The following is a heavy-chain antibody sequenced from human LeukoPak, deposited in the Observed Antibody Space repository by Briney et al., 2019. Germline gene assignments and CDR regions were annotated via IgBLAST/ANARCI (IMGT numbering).Heavy chain of an antibody. D-gene: IGHD6-19*01. CDR3: ARDSLPMAVTGPFDH. CDR1: GFNFSSYG. CDR2: IWFDGSNI. J-gene: IGHJ4*02. V-gene: IGHV3-33*01. Sequence: GGSLRLSCAASGFNFSSYGMHWVRQAPGKGLKWVTSIWFDGSNIHYADSVKGRVIISRDNSKSALYLQMNSLRAEDTAIYYCARDSLPMAVTGPFDHWGQGALVTISS.